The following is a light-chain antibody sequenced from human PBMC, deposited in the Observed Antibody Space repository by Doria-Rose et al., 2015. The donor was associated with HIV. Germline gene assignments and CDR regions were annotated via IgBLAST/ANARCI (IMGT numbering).Light chain of an antibody. V-gene: IGKV1-9*01. CDR2: AAS. J-gene: IGKJ3*01. Sequence: DIQLTQSPPFLSASVGDRVTITCRASQGISSYVAWYQQKPGKAPKLLIYAASTLRSGVPSRFSGSGSGTEFTLTVSSLQPEDFATYYCQQLNTYPITFGPGTKVDIK. CDR1: QGISSY. CDR3: QQLNTYPIT.